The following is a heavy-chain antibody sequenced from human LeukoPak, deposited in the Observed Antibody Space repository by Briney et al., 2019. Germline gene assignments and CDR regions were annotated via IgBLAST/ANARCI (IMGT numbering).Heavy chain of an antibody. J-gene: IGHJ4*02. CDR2: IFGSGST. CDR1: GDSLNSRY. CDR3: ASRPPGTTWYGVFDY. Sequence: NPSEALSLTCTVSGDSLNSRYWSWIRQPPGKTLEWLGYIFGSGSTDYSPSLKSRVTMSLDTSRNQFSLKLSSVTAADTALYYCASRPPGTTWYGVFDYWSQGTLGTVSS. D-gene: IGHD6-13*01. V-gene: IGHV4-59*11.